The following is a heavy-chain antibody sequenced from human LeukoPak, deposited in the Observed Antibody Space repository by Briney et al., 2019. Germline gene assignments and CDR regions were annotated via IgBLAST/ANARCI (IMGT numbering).Heavy chain of an antibody. J-gene: IGHJ4*02. CDR3: ASGSVDVVPAAIAY. Sequence: NPSETLSLTCAVSGYSISRGFYWGLVRGPPGKGLEWVWSISHSGSPYYNPSLKSRVIISVDTSENQFSLRLSSVTAADTAVYYCASGSVDVVPAAIAYWGQGTLVTVSS. CDR2: ISHSGSP. CDR1: GYSISRGFY. V-gene: IGHV4-38-2*01. D-gene: IGHD2-2*01.